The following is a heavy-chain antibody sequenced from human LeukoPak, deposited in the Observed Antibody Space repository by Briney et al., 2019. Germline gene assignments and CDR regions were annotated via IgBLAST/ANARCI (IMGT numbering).Heavy chain of an antibody. J-gene: IGHJ5*02. D-gene: IGHD3-16*02. CDR3: ARGDLTLGDYVWGSYRYFWFDP. V-gene: IGHV4-34*01. CDR1: GGSFSGYY. Sequence: PSETLSLTCAVYGGSFSGYYWSWIRQPPGKGLEWIGEINHSGSTNYNPSLKSRVTISVDTSKNQFSLKLSSVTAADTAVYYCARGDLTLGDYVWGSYRYFWFDPWGQGTLVTVSS. CDR2: INHSGST.